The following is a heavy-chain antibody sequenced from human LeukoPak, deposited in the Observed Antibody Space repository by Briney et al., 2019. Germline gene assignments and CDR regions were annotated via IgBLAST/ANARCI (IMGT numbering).Heavy chain of an antibody. D-gene: IGHD5-24*01. V-gene: IGHV1-18*01. CDR1: GYTFSSHG. J-gene: IGHJ6*02. CDR3: AREMATIPAYYYYGMDV. CDR2: ISAYNGNT. Sequence: GASVKVSCKASGYTFSSHGFSWVRQAPGQGLEWMGWISAYNGNTNYAQKLQGRVTMTTDTSTSTAYMELSSLRSEDTAVYYCAREMATIPAYYYYGMDVWGQGTTVTVSS.